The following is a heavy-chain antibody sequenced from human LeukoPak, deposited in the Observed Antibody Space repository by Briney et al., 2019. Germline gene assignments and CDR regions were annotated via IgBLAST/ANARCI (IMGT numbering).Heavy chain of an antibody. Sequence: GGSLRLSCAASGFTFSDYYMTWIRQAPGKGLEWVSYISSSGSTIYYADSVKGRFTISRDNSKNTLYLQMNSLRAEDTAVYYCARDADVVVVAATPLSWFDPWGQGTLVTVSS. D-gene: IGHD2-15*01. CDR2: ISSSGSTI. CDR1: GFTFSDYY. V-gene: IGHV3-11*04. CDR3: ARDADVVVVAATPLSWFDP. J-gene: IGHJ5*02.